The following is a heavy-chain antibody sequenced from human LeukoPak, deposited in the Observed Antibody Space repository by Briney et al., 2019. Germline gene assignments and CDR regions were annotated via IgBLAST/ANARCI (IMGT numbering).Heavy chain of an antibody. V-gene: IGHV4-59*01. D-gene: IGHD3-22*01. J-gene: IGHJ4*02. CDR1: GGAISSYY. Sequence: PSETLSLTCTVSGGAISSYYWSWIPHPPEKGLEWIGYIYYSVRTNYNPSLKSRVTISEDTSKNHFSLKLSSVTAADTAVYYCASSGYALYYFDYWGQGTLVTVSS. CDR2: IYYSVRT. CDR3: ASSGYALYYFDY.